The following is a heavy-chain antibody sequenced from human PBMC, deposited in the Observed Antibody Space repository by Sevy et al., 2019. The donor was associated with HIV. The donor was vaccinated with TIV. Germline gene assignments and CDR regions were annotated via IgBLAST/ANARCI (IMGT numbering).Heavy chain of an antibody. J-gene: IGHJ4*02. CDR3: AVGPSGSYRVNYFDY. V-gene: IGHV1-69*06. CDR1: GGTFSSYA. Sequence: ASMKVSCKASGGTFSSYAISWVRQAPGQGLEWMGGIIPIFGTANYAQKFQGRVTITADKSTSTAYMELSSLRSEDTAVYYCAVGPSGSYRVNYFDYWGQGTLVTVSS. CDR2: IIPIFGTA. D-gene: IGHD1-26*01.